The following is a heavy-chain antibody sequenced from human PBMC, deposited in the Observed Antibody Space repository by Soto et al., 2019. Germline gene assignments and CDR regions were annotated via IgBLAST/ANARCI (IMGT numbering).Heavy chain of an antibody. V-gene: IGHV4-30-4*08. J-gene: IGHJ6*02. Sequence: PSETLSLTCTVSGDSISSGNKNWGRHRPPQGQGLEWIGYISSSGTTYYNPSLKSRLTMSLDASQNQFSLTLNSLTDADTAVDLCARVPSPLGYCYARDAWGQGTTVTVSS. D-gene: IGHD3-16*01. CDR1: GDSISSGNKN. CDR3: ARVPSPLGYCYARDA. CDR2: ISSSGTT.